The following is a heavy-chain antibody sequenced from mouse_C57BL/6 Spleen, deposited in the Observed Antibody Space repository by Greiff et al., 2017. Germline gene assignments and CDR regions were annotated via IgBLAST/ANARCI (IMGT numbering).Heavy chain of an antibody. Sequence: VHLVESGPELVKPGASVKISCKASGYAFSSSWMNWVKQRPGKGLEWIGRIYPGDGDTNYNGKFKGKATLTADKSSSTAYMQLSSLTSEDSAVYFCASSRDNCDYDAMDYWGPGTSVTVSS. CDR1: GYAFSSSW. D-gene: IGHD1-3*01. CDR2: IYPGDGDT. J-gene: IGHJ4*01. V-gene: IGHV1-82*01. CDR3: ASSRDNCDYDAMDY.